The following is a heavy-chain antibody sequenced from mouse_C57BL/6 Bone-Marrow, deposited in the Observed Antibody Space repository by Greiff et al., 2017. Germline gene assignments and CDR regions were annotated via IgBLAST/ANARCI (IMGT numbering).Heavy chain of an antibody. Sequence: EVMLVESGEGLVKPGGSLKLSCAASGFTFSSYAMSWVRQTPEKRLEWVAYLSSGGDYIYYAGTVKGRFTISRDNARNTLYLQMSSLKSEDTAMYYCTRRGLWPHYYAMDYWGQGTSVTVSS. CDR2: LSSGGDYI. CDR3: TRRGLWPHYYAMDY. J-gene: IGHJ4*01. D-gene: IGHD1-1*02. V-gene: IGHV5-9-1*02. CDR1: GFTFSSYA.